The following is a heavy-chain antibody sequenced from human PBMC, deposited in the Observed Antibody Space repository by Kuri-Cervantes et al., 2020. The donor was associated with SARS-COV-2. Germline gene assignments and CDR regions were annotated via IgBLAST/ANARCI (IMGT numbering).Heavy chain of an antibody. D-gene: IGHD1-7*01. J-gene: IGHJ4*02. CDR2: VRGKANNYAT. CDR3: AGTKRGKTYFDY. CDR1: GFLFSASA. V-gene: IGHV3-73*01. Sequence: GSSLKISCEVSGFLFSASAIHWVRQGSGKGLEWVGRVRGKANNYATAYAASVKGRFTISRDNSKNTMYLQMNSLRAEDTAVYYCAGTKRGKTYFDYWGQGTLVTVSS.